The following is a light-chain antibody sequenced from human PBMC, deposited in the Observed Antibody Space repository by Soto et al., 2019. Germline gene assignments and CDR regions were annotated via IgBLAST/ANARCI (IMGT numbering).Light chain of an antibody. Sequence: QPVLTQPPSASGTPGQKVTVSCSGSTSNIGSKTVNWYQQLPGSAPILLIYRDNQRPSGVPDRFSGSKSGTSAYLAISGLQSDDEADYYCSAWDDSLNGVVFGGGTQLTVL. CDR2: RDN. J-gene: IGLJ2*01. CDR1: TSNIGSKT. V-gene: IGLV1-44*01. CDR3: SAWDDSLNGVV.